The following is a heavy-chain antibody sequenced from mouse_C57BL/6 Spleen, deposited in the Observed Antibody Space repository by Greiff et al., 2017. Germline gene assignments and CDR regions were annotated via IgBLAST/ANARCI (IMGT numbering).Heavy chain of an antibody. Sequence: EVKLVESGPGMVKPSQSLSLTCTVTGYSITSGYDWHWIRHFPGNKLEWMGYISYSGSTNYNPSLKSRISITHDTSKNHFFLKLNSVTTEDTATYYCARGGIIGPFDYWGQGTTLTVSS. CDR2: ISYSGST. CDR1: GYSITSGYD. CDR3: ARGGIIGPFDY. D-gene: IGHD1-1*01. J-gene: IGHJ2*01. V-gene: IGHV3-1*01.